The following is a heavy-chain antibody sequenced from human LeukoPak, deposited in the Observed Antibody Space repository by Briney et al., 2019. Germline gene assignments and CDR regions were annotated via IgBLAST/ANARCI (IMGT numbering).Heavy chain of an antibody. J-gene: IGHJ4*02. D-gene: IGHD3-10*01. CDR2: IYTSGST. CDR3: ARFGEQLAADY. CDR1: GGSISSGSYY. V-gene: IGHV4-61*02. Sequence: SETLSLTCTVSGGSISSGSYYWSWIRQPAGKGLEWIGRIYTSGSTNYNPSLRSRVTISVDTSKNQFSLKLSSVTAADTAVYYCARFGEQLAADYWGQGTLVTVSS.